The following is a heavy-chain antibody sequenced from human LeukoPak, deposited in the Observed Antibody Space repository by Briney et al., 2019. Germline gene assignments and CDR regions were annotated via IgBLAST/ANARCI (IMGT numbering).Heavy chain of an antibody. CDR3: TFLGYCTNGVCRDYFDY. V-gene: IGHV3-73*01. Sequence: PGGSLRLSCAASGFTFSGSAMHWVRQASGKGLEWVGRIRSKANSYATAYAAPVKGRFTISRDDSKNTAYLQMNSLKTEDTAVYYCTFLGYCTNGVCRDYFDYWGQGTLVTVSS. D-gene: IGHD2-8*01. CDR2: IRSKANSYAT. J-gene: IGHJ4*02. CDR1: GFTFSGSA.